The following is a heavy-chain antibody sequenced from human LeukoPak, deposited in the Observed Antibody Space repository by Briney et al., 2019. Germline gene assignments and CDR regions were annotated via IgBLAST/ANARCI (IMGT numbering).Heavy chain of an antibody. J-gene: IGHJ5*02. CDR2: IYTSGST. D-gene: IGHD2-2*01. CDR1: GGSISSYY. Sequence: SGTLSLTCTVSGGSISSYYWSWIRQPAGKGLEWIGRIYTSGSTNYNPSLKSRVTMSVDTSKNQFSLKLSSVTAADTAVYYCARDYCSSTSCYWASYNWFDPWGQGTLVTVSS. CDR3: ARDYCSSTSCYWASYNWFDP. V-gene: IGHV4-4*07.